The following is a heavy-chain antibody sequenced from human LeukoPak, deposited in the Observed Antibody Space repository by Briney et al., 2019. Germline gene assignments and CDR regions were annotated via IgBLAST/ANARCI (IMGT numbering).Heavy chain of an antibody. CDR2: ISGSGDSV. V-gene: IGHV3-23*01. CDR1: GFTFRNYA. Sequence: GGFLRLSCAASGFTFRNYAMAWVRQAPGKGLECVSAISGSGDSVRHADSVKGRFTISRDNSKNTLYLQMDNLRAEDTALYYCAGDFWATNYYYGMDVWGQGTTVTVS. CDR3: AGDFWATNYYYGMDV. J-gene: IGHJ6*02. D-gene: IGHD3-3*01.